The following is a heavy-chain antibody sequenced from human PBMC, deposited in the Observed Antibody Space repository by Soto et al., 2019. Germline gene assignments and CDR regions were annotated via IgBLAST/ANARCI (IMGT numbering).Heavy chain of an antibody. Sequence: QVQLVQSGAEVKKPGSSVKVSCKASGGTFSSSAISWVRQAPGQGLEWMGAIIPVFGTAHYAQKFQGRVTITADKPTSTAYMELSRLRSEDTAVYYCARERQDRGKDVWGQGTTVTVSS. D-gene: IGHD3-22*01. CDR3: ARERQDRGKDV. V-gene: IGHV1-69*06. CDR1: GGTFSSSA. CDR2: IIPVFGTA. J-gene: IGHJ6*02.